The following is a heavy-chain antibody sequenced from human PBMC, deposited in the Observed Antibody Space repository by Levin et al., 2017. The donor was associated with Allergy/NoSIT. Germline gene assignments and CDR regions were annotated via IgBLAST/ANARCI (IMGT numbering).Heavy chain of an antibody. J-gene: IGHJ4*02. Sequence: SCAASGFTFSSYGMHWVRQAPGKGLEWVAVIWYDGSNKYYADSVKGRFTISRDNSKNTLYLQMNSLRAEDTAVYYCASHPTIFGGGYWGQGTLVTVSS. CDR3: ASHPTIFGGGY. V-gene: IGHV3-33*01. CDR2: IWYDGSNK. D-gene: IGHD3-3*01. CDR1: GFTFSSYG.